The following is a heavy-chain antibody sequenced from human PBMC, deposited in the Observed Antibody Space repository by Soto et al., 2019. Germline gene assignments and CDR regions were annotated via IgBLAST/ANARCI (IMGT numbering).Heavy chain of an antibody. D-gene: IGHD2-15*01. V-gene: IGHV1-2*04. CDR1: GYTFTGYY. CDR2: INPNSGGT. CDR3: ARDIVYSSGGMDV. Sequence: QVQLVQSGAEVKKPGASVNVSCKASGYTFTGYYMHRVRQAPGQEIEWMGWINPNSGGTNYAQKFQGWVTMTRDTSISTAYMELSRLRSDDTAVYYCARDIVYSSGGMDVWGQGTTVTVSS. J-gene: IGHJ6*02.